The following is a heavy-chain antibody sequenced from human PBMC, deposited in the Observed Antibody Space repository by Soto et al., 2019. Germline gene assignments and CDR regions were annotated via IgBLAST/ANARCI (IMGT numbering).Heavy chain of an antibody. D-gene: IGHD3-3*01. V-gene: IGHV5-10-1*01. Sequence: PGESLKISCKGSGYSFTSYWSSWVRQMPGKGLEWMGRIGPSDSYTNYSPSFQGHVTISADKYISTAYLQWSSLKASDTAMYYCARGSDDFWSGYLTPYYGMDVWGQGTTVTVSS. CDR2: IGPSDSYT. J-gene: IGHJ6*02. CDR1: GYSFTSYW. CDR3: ARGSDDFWSGYLTPYYGMDV.